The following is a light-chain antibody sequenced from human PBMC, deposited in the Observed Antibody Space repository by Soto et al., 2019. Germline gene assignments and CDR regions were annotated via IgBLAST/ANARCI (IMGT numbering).Light chain of an antibody. J-gene: IGLJ2*01. V-gene: IGLV2-14*01. Sequence: QSVLTQPVSVSGSPGQSITISCTGTSSDVGYYNYVSWYQQHPGKAPKLMIYEVSNRPSGVSYRFSGSKSGNTASLTISGLQTEDEADYYCSSYTSSSTLVVFGGGTKLTVL. CDR1: SSDVGYYNY. CDR2: EVS. CDR3: SSYTSSSTLVV.